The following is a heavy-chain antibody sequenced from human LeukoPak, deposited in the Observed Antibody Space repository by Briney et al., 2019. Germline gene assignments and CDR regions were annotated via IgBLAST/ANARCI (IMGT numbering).Heavy chain of an antibody. Sequence: GGSLRLSCAASGFTFSGYDMSWIRQAPGKGLEWISYISSSGSPIYYADSVKGRFTISRDNVDNSLFLQMNSLRAEDTAVYYCARDATGYFYYGMDVWGQGTTVTV. CDR2: ISSSGSPI. CDR1: GFTFSGYD. D-gene: IGHD1-14*01. J-gene: IGHJ6*02. CDR3: ARDATGYFYYGMDV. V-gene: IGHV3-11*01.